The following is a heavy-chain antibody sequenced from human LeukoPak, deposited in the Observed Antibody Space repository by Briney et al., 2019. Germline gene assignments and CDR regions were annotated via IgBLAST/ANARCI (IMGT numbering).Heavy chain of an antibody. CDR1: GYSISSGYY. D-gene: IGHD6-19*01. J-gene: IGHJ5*02. CDR2: IYHSGST. Sequence: SETLSLTCTVSGYSISSGYYWGWIRQPPGKGLEWIGSIYHSGSTYYNPSLKSRVTISVDTSKNQFSLKLSSVTAADTAVYYCARDPRVAGGFWFDPWGQGTLVTVSS. V-gene: IGHV4-38-2*02. CDR3: ARDPRVAGGFWFDP.